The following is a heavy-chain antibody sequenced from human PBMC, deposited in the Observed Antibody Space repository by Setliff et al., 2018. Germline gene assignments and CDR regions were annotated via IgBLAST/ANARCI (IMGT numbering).Heavy chain of an antibody. CDR2: IRNKDNSYTT. V-gene: IGHV3-72*01. CDR1: GFTFSAHY. Sequence: PGGSLRLSCAASGFTFSAHYMDWLRQAPGKGLEWVGRIRNKDNSYTTEYAASVKGRFTISRDDSKNSLYLQMNSLRAEDTAVYYCARDPKQWLVYYYYYYGMDVWGQGTTVTVSS. D-gene: IGHD6-19*01. J-gene: IGHJ6*02. CDR3: ARDPKQWLVYYYYYYGMDV.